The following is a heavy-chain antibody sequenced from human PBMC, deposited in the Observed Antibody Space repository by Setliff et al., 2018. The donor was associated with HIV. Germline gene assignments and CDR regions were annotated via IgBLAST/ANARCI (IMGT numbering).Heavy chain of an antibody. J-gene: IGHJ4*02. CDR3: TRDISGYSYGYDY. CDR2: VNNDGTDT. D-gene: IGHD5-18*01. Sequence: GGSLRLSCVASGFTFNSYWMYWVRQAPGKGLVCVSRVNNDGTDTIYADSVKGRFTISRDNAKSTVYLQMGSLSADDTAAYYCTRDISGYSYGYDYWGQGTLVTVSS. CDR1: GFTFNSYW. V-gene: IGHV3-74*01.